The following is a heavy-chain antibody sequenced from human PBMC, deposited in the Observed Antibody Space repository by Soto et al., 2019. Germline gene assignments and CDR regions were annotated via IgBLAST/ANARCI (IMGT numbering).Heavy chain of an antibody. V-gene: IGHV4-59*02. CDR1: GGYVTGYY. CDR3: ARDRREQAPPRYYYGMDV. D-gene: IGHD1-26*01. Sequence: SETLSLTCTVSGGYVTGYYWSWIRQAPGRGLEWIGYIYYAGNTLYTPSLSSRVSISVDTSKNQFSLKLSSVTAADTAVYFCARDRREQAPPRYYYGMDVWGQGTTVTVSS. CDR2: IYYAGNT. J-gene: IGHJ6*02.